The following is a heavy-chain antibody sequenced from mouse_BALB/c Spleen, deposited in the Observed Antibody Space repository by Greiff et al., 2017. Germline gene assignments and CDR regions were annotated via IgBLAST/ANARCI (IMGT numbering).Heavy chain of an antibody. CDR1: GFTFSSYG. CDR3: ARYYYGSSYVLFDY. CDR2: INSNGGST. V-gene: IGHV5-6-3*01. Sequence: EVKVVESGGGLVQPGGSLKLSCAASGFTFSSYGMSWVRQTPDKRLELVATINSNGGSTYYPDSVKGRFTISRDNAKNTLYLQMSSLKSEDTAMYYCARYYYGSSYVLFDYWGQGTTLTVSS. D-gene: IGHD1-1*01. J-gene: IGHJ2*01.